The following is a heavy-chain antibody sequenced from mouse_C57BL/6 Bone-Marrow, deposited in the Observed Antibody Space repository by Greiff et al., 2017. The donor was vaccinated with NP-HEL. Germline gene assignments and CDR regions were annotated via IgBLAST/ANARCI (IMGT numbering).Heavy chain of an antibody. CDR1: GYTFTSYW. J-gene: IGHJ4*01. V-gene: IGHV1-69*01. Sequence: QVQLQQPGAELVMPGASVKLSCKASGYTFTSYWMHWVKQRPGQGLEWIGEIDPSDSYTNYNQKFKGKSKLTVDKSSSTAYMQLSGLTSEDSAVYYCAREDGFYYAMDYWGQGTSVTVSS. CDR3: AREDGFYYAMDY. D-gene: IGHD1-2*01. CDR2: IDPSDSYT.